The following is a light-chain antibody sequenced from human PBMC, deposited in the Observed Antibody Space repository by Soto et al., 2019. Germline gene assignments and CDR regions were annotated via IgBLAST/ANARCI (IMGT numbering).Light chain of an antibody. CDR2: AAS. CDR3: QNYNSALFT. Sequence: DIQLTQSPSSLSASVGDRVTITCRASQDITNFLAWYQQKAGTVPKVLIFAASTLQSGVPSRFSGSGSGTDFTLTISGLQPEDVATYYCQNYNSALFTFGQGTKVDIK. CDR1: QDITNF. J-gene: IGKJ2*01. V-gene: IGKV1-27*01.